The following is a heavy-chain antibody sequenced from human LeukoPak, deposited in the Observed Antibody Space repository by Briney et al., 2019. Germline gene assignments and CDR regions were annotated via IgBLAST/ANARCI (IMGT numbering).Heavy chain of an antibody. J-gene: IGHJ5*01. CDR1: RFTFSNYA. D-gene: IGHD3-22*01. CDR3: VKVLGTLYYYDS. CDR2: ISDTGSST. Sequence: GGSLTLSCSASRFTFSNYAMHWVRQAPGKGLEYVSAISDTGSSTFYADSVKGRFTISRDNSKNTLYLQMSSLRAEDTAVYYCVKVLGTLYYYDSWGQGTLVTVSS. V-gene: IGHV3-64D*06.